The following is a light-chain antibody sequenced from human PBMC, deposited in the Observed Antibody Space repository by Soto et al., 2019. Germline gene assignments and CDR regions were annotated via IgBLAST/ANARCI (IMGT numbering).Light chain of an antibody. CDR2: GAS. J-gene: IGKJ1*01. CDR1: QTVSSAY. Sequence: DTVLTQSPGTLSLSPGERATLSCRASQTVSSAYLAWFQQKPGQAPRLLIYGASSRATGIPVRFSGSGSGTEFTLTIGSLQSEDFAVYYCQQYGSSPRTFGQGTKVDIK. V-gene: IGKV3-20*01. CDR3: QQYGSSPRT.